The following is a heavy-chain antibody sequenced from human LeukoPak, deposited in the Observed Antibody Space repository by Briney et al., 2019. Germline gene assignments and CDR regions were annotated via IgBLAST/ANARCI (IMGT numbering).Heavy chain of an antibody. V-gene: IGHV4-34*01. CDR1: GGSFSGYY. CDR3: AVGYCSSTSCIGDY. D-gene: IGHD2-2*01. J-gene: IGHJ4*02. CDR2: INHSGST. Sequence: PSETLSLTCAVYGGSFSGYYWSWIRQPPGKGLEWIGEINHSGSTNYNPSLKSRVTISVDTSKNQFSLTLSSVTAADTAVYYCAVGYCSSTSCIGDYWGQGTLVTVSS.